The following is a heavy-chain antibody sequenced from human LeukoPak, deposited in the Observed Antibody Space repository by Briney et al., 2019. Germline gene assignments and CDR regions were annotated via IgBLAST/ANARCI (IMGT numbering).Heavy chain of an antibody. CDR2: ISYDGSNK. V-gene: IGHV3-30-3*01. CDR3: ARDYIDERGYQLLFGLYYYGMDV. Sequence: PGGSLRLSCAASGFTFSSYAMHWVRQAPGKGLEWVAVISYDGSNKYYADSVKGRFTISRDNSKNTLYLQMNSLRAEDTAVYYCARDYIDERGYQLLFGLYYYGMDVWGQGTTVTVSS. D-gene: IGHD2-2*01. J-gene: IGHJ6*02. CDR1: GFTFSSYA.